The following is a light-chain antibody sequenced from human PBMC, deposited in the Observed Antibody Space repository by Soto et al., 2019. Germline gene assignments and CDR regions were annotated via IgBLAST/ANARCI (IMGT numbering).Light chain of an antibody. CDR2: KPS. J-gene: IGKJ1*01. V-gene: IGKV1-5*03. CDR1: QGISRW. CDR3: QQYDSYSRT. Sequence: IQLTQSPSTLSASVGDRVSITCRASQGISRWLAWYQHKPGKAPNLLIYKPSVLESGVPSRFSGSGSGTEFTLTITSLQPDDFATYYCQQYDSYSRTFGQGTKVEI.